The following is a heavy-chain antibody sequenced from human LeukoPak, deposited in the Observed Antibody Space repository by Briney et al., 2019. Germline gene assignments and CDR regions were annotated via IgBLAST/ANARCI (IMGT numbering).Heavy chain of an antibody. D-gene: IGHD4-11*01. Sequence: GGSLRLSCAASGFTFSTYRMSWVRQAPGEGLEWVANIKQEGSEKHSVDSVKGRFTISRDNAKNSLYLQMSSLRVEDTAVYYCTRVEETATTAAIIRKYSYYYYYMDVWGKGNTVTVSS. V-gene: IGHV3-7*01. CDR2: IKQEGSEK. CDR1: GFTFSTYR. CDR3: TRVEETATTAAIIRKYSYYYYYMDV. J-gene: IGHJ6*03.